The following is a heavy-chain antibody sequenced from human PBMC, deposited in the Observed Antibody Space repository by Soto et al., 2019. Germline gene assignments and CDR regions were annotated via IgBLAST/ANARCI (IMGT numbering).Heavy chain of an antibody. CDR1: GGSISSYY. D-gene: IGHD2-2*01. J-gene: IGHJ6*03. CDR2: IYYSGST. Sequence: SETLSLTCTVSGGSISSYYWSWIRQPPGKGLEWIGYIYYSGSTNYNPSLKSRVTISVDTSKNQFSLKLSSVTAADTAVYYCARLGQSSTIASYYYYYYMDVWGKGTTVTVSS. CDR3: ARLGQSSTIASYYYYYYMDV. V-gene: IGHV4-59*08.